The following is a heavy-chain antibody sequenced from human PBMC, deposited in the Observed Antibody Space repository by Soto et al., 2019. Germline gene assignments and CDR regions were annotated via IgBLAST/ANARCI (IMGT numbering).Heavy chain of an antibody. J-gene: IGHJ4*02. CDR2: IKQDGSEK. Sequence: EVQLVESGGGLVQPGGSLRLSCAASGFTFSSYWMSWVRQAPGKGLEWVANIKQDGSEKYYVDSVKGRFTISRDNAKNSLYLQMSSLRAEETATYYCAKDRVNGYRLLEFDYWGQGTLVTVSS. CDR1: GFTFSSYW. CDR3: AKDRVNGYRLLEFDY. D-gene: IGHD5-18*01. V-gene: IGHV3-7*03.